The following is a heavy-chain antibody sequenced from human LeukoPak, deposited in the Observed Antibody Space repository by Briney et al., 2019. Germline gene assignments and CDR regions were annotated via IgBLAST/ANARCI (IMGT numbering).Heavy chain of an antibody. Sequence: PSETLSLTCTVSGGSVSSYYWSWLRQPPGKGLEWIGYIYYSGSTNYNPSLKSRVTISVDTSKNQFSLKLSSVTAADTAVYYCARDGVDGDYLRYFDYWGQGTLVTVSS. CDR2: IYYSGST. CDR1: GGSVSSYY. V-gene: IGHV4-59*02. CDR3: ARDGVDGDYLRYFDY. J-gene: IGHJ4*02. D-gene: IGHD4-17*01.